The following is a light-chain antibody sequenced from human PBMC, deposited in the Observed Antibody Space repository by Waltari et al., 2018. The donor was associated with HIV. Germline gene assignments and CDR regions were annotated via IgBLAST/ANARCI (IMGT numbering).Light chain of an antibody. Sequence: IVLTQTPSFSPVTRGQQPSLSCRSTHSLLQSDGDTYLSGLLQRPGQPPRLLTYIVSRRFSGVADRFTGSGAGTDFTLKISSVEPEDVGVYYCMQATQFPHTFGQGTKLDIK. CDR1: HSLLQSDGDTY. V-gene: IGKV2-24*01. J-gene: IGKJ2*01. CDR3: MQATQFPHT. CDR2: IVS.